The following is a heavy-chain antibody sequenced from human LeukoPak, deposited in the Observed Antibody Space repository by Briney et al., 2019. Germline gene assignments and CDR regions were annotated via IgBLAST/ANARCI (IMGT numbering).Heavy chain of an antibody. CDR2: IIPVLGRP. Sequence: APSVTLSCKASGDTFGSDANSWVRQAPGQGIEWVGRIIPVLGRPSHAQKLQNRVTISADTSTSTAYMELRSLRSEDTGVYYVAICDRGTDCNFFVNWVQGTLATVSS. J-gene: IGHJ4*02. V-gene: IGHV1-69*04. D-gene: IGHD5-12*01. CDR3: AICDRGTDCNFFVN. CDR1: GDTFGSDA.